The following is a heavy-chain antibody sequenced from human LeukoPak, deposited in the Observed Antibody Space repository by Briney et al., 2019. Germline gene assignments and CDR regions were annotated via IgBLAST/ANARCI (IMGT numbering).Heavy chain of an antibody. J-gene: IGHJ5*02. CDR1: GFTFSSYA. CDR2: ISGSGGST. CDR3: AKDARRAIFGVVIGNWFDP. V-gene: IGHV3-23*01. Sequence: GGPLRLSCAASGFTFSSYAMSWVRQAPGKGLEWVSAISGSGGSTYYADSVKGRFTISRDNSKNTLYLQMNSLRAEDTAVYYCAKDARRAIFGVVIGNWFDPWGQGTLVTASS. D-gene: IGHD3-3*01.